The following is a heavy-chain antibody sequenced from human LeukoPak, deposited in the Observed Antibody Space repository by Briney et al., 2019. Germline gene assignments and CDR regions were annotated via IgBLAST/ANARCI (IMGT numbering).Heavy chain of an antibody. CDR3: AKYCSGGSCFFDY. D-gene: IGHD2-15*01. CDR2: IYPGDSDT. J-gene: IGHJ4*02. CDR1: GYSFTSYW. V-gene: IGHV5-51*01. Sequence: GESLKIPCKGSGYSFTSYWIGWMRQMPGKGLEWMGIIYPGDSDTRYSPSFQGQVTISADKSISTAYLQWSSLKASDTAMYYCAKYCSGGSCFFDYWGQGTLVTVSS.